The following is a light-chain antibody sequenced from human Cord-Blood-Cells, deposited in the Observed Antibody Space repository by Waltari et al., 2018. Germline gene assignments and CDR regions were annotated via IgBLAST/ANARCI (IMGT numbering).Light chain of an antibody. CDR3: QKYNSATWT. J-gene: IGKJ1*01. Sequence: DIQMTQSPSSLSASVGDRVTITCRASQGISNYLAWYKQKPGKVPKLLIYAAYTLQSGVPSRFSGSGSGTDFTLTISSLQPEDVATYYCQKYNSATWTFGQGTKVEIK. CDR1: QGISNY. CDR2: AAY. V-gene: IGKV1-27*01.